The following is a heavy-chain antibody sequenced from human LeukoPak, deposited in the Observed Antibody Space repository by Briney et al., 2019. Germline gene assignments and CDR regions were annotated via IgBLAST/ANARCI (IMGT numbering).Heavy chain of an antibody. J-gene: IGHJ4*02. D-gene: IGHD6-19*01. CDR1: GFTFTIYG. V-gene: IGHV3-48*02. CDR2: ISTSSKRI. CDR3: ARVSAPGTSGWYFGY. Sequence: PGGSLRLSCAASGFTFTIYGMNWVRQAPGKGLEWVSYISTSSKRIDYADSVKARFTMSRDNAKNLLYLQMTRLRDEDTSMYYCARVSAPGTSGWYFGYWGQGTLVTVSS.